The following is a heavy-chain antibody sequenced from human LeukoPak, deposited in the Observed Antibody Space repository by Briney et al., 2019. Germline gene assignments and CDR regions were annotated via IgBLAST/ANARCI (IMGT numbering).Heavy chain of an antibody. J-gene: IGHJ6*03. CDR1: GYSFTSYW. CDR2: IYPGDSDT. D-gene: IGHD3-16*02. CDR3: ARSYYDYVWGSYRLGFYMDV. Sequence: GESLKISCKGSGYSFTSYWIGWVRQMPGKGLEWMGIIYPGDSDTRYSPSFQGQVTISADKSISTAYLQWSSLKASDTAMYYCARSYYDYVWGSYRLGFYMDVWGKGTTVTVSS. V-gene: IGHV5-51*01.